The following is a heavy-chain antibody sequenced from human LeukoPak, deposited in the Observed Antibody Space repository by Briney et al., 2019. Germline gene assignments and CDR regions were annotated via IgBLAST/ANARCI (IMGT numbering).Heavy chain of an antibody. CDR3: ATGKHYYDSSGYYFYYFDY. V-gene: IGHV3-48*03. D-gene: IGHD3-22*01. CDR1: GFTFSSYE. J-gene: IGHJ4*02. Sequence: AGGSLRLSCAASGFTFSSYEMNWVRRAPGKGLEWVSYISSSGSTIYYADSVKGRFTISRDNAKNSLYLQMNSLRAEDTAVYYCATGKHYYDSSGYYFYYFDYWGQGTLVTVSS. CDR2: ISSSGSTI.